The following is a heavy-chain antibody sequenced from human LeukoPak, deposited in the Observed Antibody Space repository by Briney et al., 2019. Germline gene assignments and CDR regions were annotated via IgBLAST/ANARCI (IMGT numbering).Heavy chain of an antibody. CDR1: GYTFTTYN. D-gene: IGHD3-3*01. Sequence: ASVKVSCKASGYTFTTYNINWVRQAPGQGLEWMGWISGYNGNTNYAQKLQGRVTMTTDTSTSTAYMELRSLRSDDTAVYYCARDRRITIFGVVSAWFVPWGQGTLVTVSS. CDR3: ARDRRITIFGVVSAWFVP. CDR2: ISGYNGNT. J-gene: IGHJ5*02. V-gene: IGHV1-18*01.